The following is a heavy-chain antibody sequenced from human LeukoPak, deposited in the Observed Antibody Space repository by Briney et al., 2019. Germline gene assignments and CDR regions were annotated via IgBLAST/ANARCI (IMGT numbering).Heavy chain of an antibody. J-gene: IGHJ4*02. Sequence: PGGSLRLSCAASGFTVDSSYMNWVRQAPGKGLEWVSVIYSSGNTYYADSVKGRFTISRDNSRNRLNLQMNSLRSEDTAIYYCARGGGCYGIDYWGQGTLVTVSS. D-gene: IGHD2-15*01. CDR2: IYSSGNT. CDR1: GFTVDSSY. CDR3: ARGGGCYGIDY. V-gene: IGHV3-66*02.